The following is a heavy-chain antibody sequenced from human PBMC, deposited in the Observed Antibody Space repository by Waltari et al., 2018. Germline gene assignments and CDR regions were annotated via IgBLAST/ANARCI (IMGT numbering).Heavy chain of an antibody. Sequence: EVQLLESGGGLVQRGGSLRLSCAASGFTFSSYDMSWVRQAPGKGLEWVSAISGSGGSTYAADSVEGRFTISRDNSKNTLYLQMNSLRAEDTAVYYCAKTMLRGHYYYYSMDVWGQGTTVTVSS. V-gene: IGHV3-23*01. CDR1: GFTFSSYD. J-gene: IGHJ6*02. CDR3: AKTMLRGHYYYYSMDV. D-gene: IGHD3-10*01. CDR2: ISGSGGST.